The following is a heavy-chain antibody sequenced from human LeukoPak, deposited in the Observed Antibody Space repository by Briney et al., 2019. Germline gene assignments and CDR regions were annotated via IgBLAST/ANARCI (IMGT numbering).Heavy chain of an antibody. V-gene: IGHV4-38-2*01. CDR3: ARAGWIITSGIDY. CDR1: GYSISRGYY. D-gene: IGHD3-10*01. Sequence: PSETLSLTCGLSGYSISRGYYWAWIRQPPGKGLEWIGTIYHTGSTYYTPSLGSRVTISVDTSKNEFSLNLNSVTAADTAVYYCARAGWIITSGIDYWGQGALVTVPS. J-gene: IGHJ4*02. CDR2: IYHTGST.